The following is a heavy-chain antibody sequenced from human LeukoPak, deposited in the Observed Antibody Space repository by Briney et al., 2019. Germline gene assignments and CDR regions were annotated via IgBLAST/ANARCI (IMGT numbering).Heavy chain of an antibody. V-gene: IGHV3-21*01. CDR2: ISSSSSYI. J-gene: IGHJ3*02. CDR1: GFTFSSYS. Sequence: AGGSLRLSCAASGFTFSSYSMNWVRQAPGKGLEWVSSISSSSSYIYYADSVKGRFTISRDNAKNSLYLQMNSLRAEDTAVYYCARSWYSSGWWDAFDIWGQGTMVTVSS. D-gene: IGHD6-19*01. CDR3: ARSWYSSGWWDAFDI.